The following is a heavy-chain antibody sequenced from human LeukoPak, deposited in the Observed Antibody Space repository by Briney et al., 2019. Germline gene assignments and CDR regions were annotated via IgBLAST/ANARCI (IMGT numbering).Heavy chain of an antibody. V-gene: IGHV3-7*01. J-gene: IGHJ4*02. CDR2: IKQDGSEK. D-gene: IGHD6-6*01. CDR1: GFTFSSYW. Sequence: PGGSLRLSCAASGFTFSSYWMSWVRQAPGKGLEWAANIKQDGSEKHYVDSVKGRFTISRDNAKKSLFLHMNSLRVEDTAVYYCARGSEYTSSTNYYFDYWGQGTLVTVSS. CDR3: ARGSEYTSSTNYYFDY.